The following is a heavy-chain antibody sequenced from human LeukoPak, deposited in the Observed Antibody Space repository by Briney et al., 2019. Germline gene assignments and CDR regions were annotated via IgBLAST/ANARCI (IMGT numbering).Heavy chain of an antibody. V-gene: IGHV3-NL1*01. J-gene: IGHJ4*02. Sequence: GGSLRLSCAASGFTFRNYVIHWVRQAPGKGLEWVSVIYSGGNIYYIDSVKGRFTISRDNAKNSLYLQMTSLRAEDTALYYCATYRHLPYWGQGTLVTVSS. CDR2: IYSGGNI. CDR1: GFTFRNYV. CDR3: ATYRHLPY. D-gene: IGHD2-2*02.